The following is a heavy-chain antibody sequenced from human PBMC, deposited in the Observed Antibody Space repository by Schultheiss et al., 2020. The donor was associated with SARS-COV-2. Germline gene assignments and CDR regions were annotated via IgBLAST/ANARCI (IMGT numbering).Heavy chain of an antibody. J-gene: IGHJ4*02. V-gene: IGHV3-21*01. Sequence: GGSLRLSCAASGFSFSSYSMNWVRQAPGKGLEWVSSISSSSSYIYYADSVKGRFTISRDNAKNSLYLQMNSLRAEDTAVYYCARVHYYDSSGYVLWGQGTLDTVSS. CDR2: ISSSSSYI. CDR3: ARVHYYDSSGYVL. D-gene: IGHD3-22*01. CDR1: GFSFSSYS.